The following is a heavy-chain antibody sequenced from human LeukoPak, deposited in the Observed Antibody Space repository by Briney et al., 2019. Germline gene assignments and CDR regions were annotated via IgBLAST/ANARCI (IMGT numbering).Heavy chain of an antibody. CDR1: GFTFSSYA. CDR2: ISYDGSNK. CDR3: TREGMGTTFSAWFDP. D-gene: IGHD1-7*01. J-gene: IGHJ5*02. V-gene: IGHV3-30*04. Sequence: QPGGSLRLSCAASGFTFSSYAMHWVRQAPGKGLEWVAVISYDGSNKYYADSVKGRFTISRDNSKNTLYLQMNSLRAEDTAVYYCTREGMGTTFSAWFDPWGQGTLVTVSS.